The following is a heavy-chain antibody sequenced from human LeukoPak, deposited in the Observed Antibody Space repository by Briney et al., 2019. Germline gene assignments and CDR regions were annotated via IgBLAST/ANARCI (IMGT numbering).Heavy chain of an antibody. D-gene: IGHD3-10*01. CDR1: GYTFTKFD. CDR3: ARKGNWFDP. J-gene: IGHJ5*02. CDR2: ISTYNGDT. V-gene: IGHV1-18*01. Sequence: ASVNVSCKASGYTFTKFDFSWVRQAPGQGLEWMGWISTYNGDTNYAQKFQGRVTMTTDTSTTTAYMELRSLRSDDTAVYYCARKGNWFDPWGQGTLVTVSS.